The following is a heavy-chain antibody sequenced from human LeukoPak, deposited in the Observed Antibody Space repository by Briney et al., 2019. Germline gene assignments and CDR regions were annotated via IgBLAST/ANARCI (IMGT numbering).Heavy chain of an antibody. V-gene: IGHV4-34*01. CDR2: INHSGST. CDR1: GGSFSGYY. J-gene: IGHJ4*02. CDR3: ARGGQLWLRY. D-gene: IGHD5-18*01. Sequence: SETLSLTCAVYGGSFSGYYWSWIRQRPGKGLEWIGEINHSGSTNYNPSLKSRVTISVDTSKNQFSLKLSSVTAADTAVYYCARGGQLWLRYWGQGTLVTVSS.